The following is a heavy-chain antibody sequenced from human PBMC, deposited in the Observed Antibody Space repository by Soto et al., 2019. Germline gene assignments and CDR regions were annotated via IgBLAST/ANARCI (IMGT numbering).Heavy chain of an antibody. CDR3: ARDDATYCGGDCYRYFYYGMDV. Sequence: SVKVSCKASGGTFSNHAISWVRQAPGQGLEWVGGIIPMFPTADYAQRFQGRVMITADDSTTTVYMELSGLRSEDTAMYYCARDDATYCGGDCYRYFYYGMDVWGQGTTVTVSS. J-gene: IGHJ6*02. V-gene: IGHV1-69*13. CDR2: IIPMFPTA. D-gene: IGHD2-21*02. CDR1: GGTFSNHA.